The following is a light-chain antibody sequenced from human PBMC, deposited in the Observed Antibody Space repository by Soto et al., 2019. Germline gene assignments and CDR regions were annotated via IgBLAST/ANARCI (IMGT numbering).Light chain of an antibody. J-gene: IGLJ1*01. V-gene: IGLV1-44*01. CDR3: AAWDDSLNGDV. CDR1: STNIGSNT. CDR2: TND. Sequence: QSVLTQPPSVSGTPGQRVTISCSGSSTNIGSNTVNWFQHLPGTAPKLLIFTNDQRPSGVPDRFSGSKSGTSASLAISGLQSEDEADYYCAAWDDSLNGDVFGSGTKVTVL.